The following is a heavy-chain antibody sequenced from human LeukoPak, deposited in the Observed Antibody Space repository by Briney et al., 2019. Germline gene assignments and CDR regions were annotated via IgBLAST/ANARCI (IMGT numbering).Heavy chain of an antibody. CDR3: ARDPAYYDSSGYYDY. D-gene: IGHD3-22*01. V-gene: IGHV3-48*04. CDR1: GFTFSSYS. Sequence: GSLRLSCAASGFTFSSYSMNWVRQAPGKGLEWVSYISSSSSTIYYADSVKGRFTISRDNAKNSLYLQMNSLRAEDTAVYYCARDPAYYDSSGYYDYWGQGTLVTVST. J-gene: IGHJ4*02. CDR2: ISSSSSTI.